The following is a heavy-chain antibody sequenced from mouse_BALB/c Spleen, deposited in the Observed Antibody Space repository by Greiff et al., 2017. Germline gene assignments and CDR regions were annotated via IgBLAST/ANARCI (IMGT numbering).Heavy chain of an antibody. J-gene: IGHJ4*01. CDR3: ARKYGNYNYAMDY. CDR2: IYPGSGNT. V-gene: IGHV1-77*01. CDR1: GYTFTDYY. D-gene: IGHD2-10*02. Sequence: VQLQQSGAELARPGASVKLSCKASGYTFTDYYINWVKQRTGQGLEWIGEIYPGSGNTYYNEKFKGKATLTADKSSSTAYMQLSSLTSEDSAVYFCARKYGNYNYAMDYWGQGTSVTVSS.